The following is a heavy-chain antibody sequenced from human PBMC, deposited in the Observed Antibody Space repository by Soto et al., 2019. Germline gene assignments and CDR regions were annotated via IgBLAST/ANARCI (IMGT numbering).Heavy chain of an antibody. D-gene: IGHD6-13*01. Sequence: SGPTLVNPTQTLTLTCTFSGFPLSTGGVGVGWIRQPPGKALEWLGFIYWDDDKRYSPSLKSRLTITKDTSKSLVVLIMTNMDPMDTATYYCAHRLGQSGSNWDSGAFDIWGQGTM. J-gene: IGHJ3*02. V-gene: IGHV2-5*02. CDR1: GFPLSTGGVG. CDR2: IYWDDDK. CDR3: AHRLGQSGSNWDSGAFDI.